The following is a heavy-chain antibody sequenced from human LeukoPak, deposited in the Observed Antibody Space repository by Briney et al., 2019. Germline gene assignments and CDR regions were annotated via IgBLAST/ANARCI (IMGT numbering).Heavy chain of an antibody. CDR1: GGSTSGVN. D-gene: IGHD1-1*01. CDR2: SATRST. CDR3: ARGDPTGRPGTGFDF. V-gene: IGHV4-4*08. Sequence: PSGTPSLTSAVSGGSTSGVNSSSSPARPQKRLWRSWVFSATRSTNYNPSLTSRVSISVDTSKNQVSLGLNSVTAADTAVYYCARGDPTGRPGTGFDFWGQGTLVTVSS. J-gene: IGHJ4*02.